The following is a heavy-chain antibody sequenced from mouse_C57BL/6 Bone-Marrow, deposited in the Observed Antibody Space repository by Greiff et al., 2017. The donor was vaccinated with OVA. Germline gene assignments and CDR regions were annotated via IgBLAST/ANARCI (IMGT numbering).Heavy chain of an antibody. Sequence: EVQLQQSGPGLVKPSQSLSLTCSVTGYSITSGYYWNWIRQFPGNKLEWMGYISYDGSNNYNPSLKNRISITRDTSKNQFFLKLNSVTTEDTATYYCARGCYSLAWFAYWGQGTLVTVSA. CDR2: ISYDGSN. J-gene: IGHJ3*01. CDR1: GYSITSGYY. CDR3: ARGCYSLAWFAY. D-gene: IGHD2-12*01. V-gene: IGHV3-6*01.